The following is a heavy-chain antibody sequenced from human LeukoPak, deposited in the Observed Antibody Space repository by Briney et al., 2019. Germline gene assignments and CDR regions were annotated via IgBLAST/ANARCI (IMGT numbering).Heavy chain of an antibody. CDR1: GGSISSYY. J-gene: IGHJ3*02. CDR2: IYYSGST. V-gene: IGHV4-59*01. CDR3: ATDSGRDAFDI. Sequence: PSETLSLTCTVSGGSISSYYWSWIRQPPGKGLEWIGYIYYSGSTNYNPSLKSRVTISVDTSKNQFSLKLSSVTAADTAVYYCATDSGRDAFDIWGQGTTVTVSS. D-gene: IGHD3-10*01.